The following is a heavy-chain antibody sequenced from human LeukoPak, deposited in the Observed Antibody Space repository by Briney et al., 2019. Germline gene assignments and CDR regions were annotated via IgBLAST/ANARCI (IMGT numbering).Heavy chain of an antibody. D-gene: IGHD6-19*01. CDR3: ARARAGYYMDV. Sequence: PGGSLRLSCAASGFTFSSYGINWVRQAPGKGLEWVSYISSGSSTIYYADSVKGRFTISRDNAKNSLYLQMNSLRAEDTAVYYCARARAGYYMDVWGKGTTVTVSS. CDR1: GFTFSSYG. J-gene: IGHJ6*03. CDR2: ISSGSSTI. V-gene: IGHV3-48*01.